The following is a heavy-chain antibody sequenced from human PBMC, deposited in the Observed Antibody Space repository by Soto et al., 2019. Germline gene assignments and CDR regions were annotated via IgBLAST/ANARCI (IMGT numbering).Heavy chain of an antibody. CDR1: GYAFTNYG. D-gene: IGHD3-10*01. Sequence: QVQLVQSGVEVKMPGASVKLSCKTSGYAFTNYGVNWVRQVSGQGLEWIGWVNGYSRNTSYAQKFEDRVIMTTYTSSSTAHMELRSLRSDDTGIYYWARERECEGLIYWGRGTLLTVSP. V-gene: IGHV1-18*01. CDR3: ARERECEGLIY. CDR2: VNGYSRNT. J-gene: IGHJ4*02.